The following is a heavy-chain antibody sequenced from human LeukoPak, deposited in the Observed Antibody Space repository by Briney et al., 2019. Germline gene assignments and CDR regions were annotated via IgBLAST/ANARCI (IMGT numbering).Heavy chain of an antibody. V-gene: IGHV3-11*01. D-gene: IGHD2-15*01. Sequence: GGSLRLSCTASGFTFGDYAMSWVRQAPGKGLEWVSSISRSGSTKYYADSVKGRFTISRDNAKNSLFLQMNSLRAEDTAVYYCARVLRYCSGGNCYSGGLGYMDVWGKGTTVTISS. J-gene: IGHJ6*03. CDR2: ISRSGSTK. CDR3: ARVLRYCSGGNCYSGGLGYMDV. CDR1: GFTFGDYA.